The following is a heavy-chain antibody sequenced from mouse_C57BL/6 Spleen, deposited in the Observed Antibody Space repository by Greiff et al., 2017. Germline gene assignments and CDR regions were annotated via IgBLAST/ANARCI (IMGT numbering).Heavy chain of an antibody. CDR2: IDPENGDT. CDR1: GFNIKDDY. D-gene: IGHD1-1*01. V-gene: IGHV14-4*01. J-gene: IGHJ2*01. CDR3: TTPYYGSSSYYFDY. Sequence: VQLQQSGAELVKPGASVKLSCKASGFNIKDDYMHWVKQRPEQGLEWIGWIDPENGDTEYASKFQGKATITADTSSNTAYLQLSSLTSEDTAVYYCTTPYYGSSSYYFDYWGQGTTLTVSS.